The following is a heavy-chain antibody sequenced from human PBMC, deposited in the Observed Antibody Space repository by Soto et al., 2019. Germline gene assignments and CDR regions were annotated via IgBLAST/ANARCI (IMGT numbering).Heavy chain of an antibody. Sequence: GGSLRLSCAASGFTFSSYAMSWVRQAPGKGLEWVSAISGSGGSTYYADSVKGRFTISRDNSKNTLYLQMNSLRAEDTAVYYCAKGTRKRGLRYFDWLLGAFDIWGQGTMVTVSS. CDR3: AKGTRKRGLRYFDWLLGAFDI. CDR2: ISGSGGST. CDR1: GFTFSSYA. D-gene: IGHD3-9*01. J-gene: IGHJ3*02. V-gene: IGHV3-23*01.